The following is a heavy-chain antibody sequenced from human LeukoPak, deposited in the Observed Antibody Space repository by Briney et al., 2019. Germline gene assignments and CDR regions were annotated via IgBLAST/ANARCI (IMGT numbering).Heavy chain of an antibody. CDR3: ARSSYGDSIYDY. CDR2: IYHSGST. CDR1: GYSISSGYY. Sequence: PSETLSLTCTVSGYSISSGYYWGWIRQPPGKGLEWIGSIYHSGSTYYNPSLKSRVTISVDTSKNQFSLKLSSVTAADTAVYYCARSSYGDSIYDYWGQGTLVTASS. D-gene: IGHD4-17*01. V-gene: IGHV4-38-2*02. J-gene: IGHJ4*02.